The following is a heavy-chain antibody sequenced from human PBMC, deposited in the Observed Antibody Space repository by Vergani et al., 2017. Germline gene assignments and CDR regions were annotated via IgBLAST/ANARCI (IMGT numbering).Heavy chain of an antibody. CDR2: IYHSGST. V-gene: IGHV4-38-2*01. J-gene: IGHJ5*02. CDR1: GDPISSGYY. Sequence: QVQLQESGPGLVKPSETLSPTCAVSGDPISSGYYWGWIRQPPGKGLEWIGSIYHSGSTYYNPSLKSRVTIAVDTSKNQFSLKLSSVTAADTAVNYCARHGDIVGVTPYNWFDPWGQGTLVTVSS. CDR3: ARHGDIVGVTPYNWFDP. D-gene: IGHD2-21*02.